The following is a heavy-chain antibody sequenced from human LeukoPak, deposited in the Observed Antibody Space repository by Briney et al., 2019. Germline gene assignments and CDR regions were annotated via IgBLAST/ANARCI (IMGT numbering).Heavy chain of an antibody. Sequence: ASVKVSCRASGYTFTSYGISWVRQAPGQGLEWMGWISACNGNTNYAQKLQGRVTMTTDTPTSTAYMELRSLRSDDTAVYYCATDIAAAGPNAFDYWGQGTLVTVSS. CDR2: ISACNGNT. CDR3: ATDIAAAGPNAFDY. CDR1: GYTFTSYG. V-gene: IGHV1-18*01. D-gene: IGHD6-13*01. J-gene: IGHJ4*02.